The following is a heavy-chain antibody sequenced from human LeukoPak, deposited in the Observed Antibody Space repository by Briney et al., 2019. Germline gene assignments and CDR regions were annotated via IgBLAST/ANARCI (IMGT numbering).Heavy chain of an antibody. J-gene: IGHJ4*02. CDR1: GFTFGSYW. CDR3: VRHPGSYNVLTGYSYYFDY. D-gene: IGHD3-9*01. Sequence: GGSLRLSCVGSGFTFGSYWMSWVRQAPGKGLEWVANIKHDGSDRYYADSVAGRFTISRDNGKNSLYLEMSSLRAEDAAVYFCVRHPGSYNVLTGYSYYFDYWGQGTLVTVSS. V-gene: IGHV3-7*01. CDR2: IKHDGSDR.